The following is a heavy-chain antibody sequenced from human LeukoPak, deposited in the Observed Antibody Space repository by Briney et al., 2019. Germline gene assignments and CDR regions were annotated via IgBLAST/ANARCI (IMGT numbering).Heavy chain of an antibody. CDR1: GGSFSGYY. CDR2: INHSGST. CDR3: ARVYDSIYFDF. V-gene: IGHV4-34*01. D-gene: IGHD3-22*01. Sequence: SETLSLTCAVYGGSFSGYYWSWIRQPPGKGLEWIGEINHSGSTNYNPSLKSRVTISVDTSKNQFSLKLSSVTAADTAVYYCARVYDSIYFDFWGQGTLVTVSS. J-gene: IGHJ4*02.